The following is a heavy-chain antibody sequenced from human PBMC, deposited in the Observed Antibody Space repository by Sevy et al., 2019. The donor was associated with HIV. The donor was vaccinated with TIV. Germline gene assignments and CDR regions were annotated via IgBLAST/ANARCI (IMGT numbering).Heavy chain of an antibody. CDR2: IKSKTDGGTT. CDR3: TTVSSVLLWFGELFDP. Sequence: GGSLRLSCAASGFTFSNAWMNWVRQAPGKGLEWLGRIKSKTDGGTTDYAAPVKGRFTISRDDSKNTLYLQMNSLKTEDTAVYHCTTVSSVLLWFGELFDPWGQGTLVTVSS. CDR1: GFTFSNAW. D-gene: IGHD3-10*01. J-gene: IGHJ5*02. V-gene: IGHV3-15*07.